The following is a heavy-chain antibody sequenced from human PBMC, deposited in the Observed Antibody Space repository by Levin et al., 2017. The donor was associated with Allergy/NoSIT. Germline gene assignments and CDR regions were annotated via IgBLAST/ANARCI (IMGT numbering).Heavy chain of an antibody. CDR1: GFTFLSSG. Sequence: ASVKVSCKASGFTFLSSGVSWVRQAPGQGLEWMGWTSAYNGHTNYAQKVQGRVTMTTDTSTSTAYMEPRSLRSDDTAVYYCARDRLRYSSTPTFDYWGQGTLVTVSS. V-gene: IGHV1-18*01. J-gene: IGHJ4*02. CDR3: ARDRLRYSSTPTFDY. D-gene: IGHD6-13*01. CDR2: TSAYNGHT.